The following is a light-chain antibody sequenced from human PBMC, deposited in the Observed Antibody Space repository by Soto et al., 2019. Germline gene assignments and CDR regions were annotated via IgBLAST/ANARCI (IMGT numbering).Light chain of an antibody. CDR2: AAS. V-gene: IGKV1-39*01. CDR3: QQYGSSPPVT. J-gene: IGKJ1*01. Sequence: DIQMTQSPSSLSASVGDIVTITCLASQIINNYLNWYQQKPGKAPKLLIYAASTLQSGVPSRFSGSGSGTDFTLTISSLQPEDFAVYYCQQYGSSPPVTFGQGTKVDIK. CDR1: QIINNY.